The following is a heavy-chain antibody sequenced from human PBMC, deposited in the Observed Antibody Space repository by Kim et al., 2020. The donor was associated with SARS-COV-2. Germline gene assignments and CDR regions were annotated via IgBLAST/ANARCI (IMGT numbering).Heavy chain of an antibody. CDR1: GFIFSSYE. CDR3: VRDRGRGTSPSESGFDV. V-gene: IGHV3-48*03. J-gene: IGHJ3*01. CDR2: INTDGTTV. Sequence: GGSLRLSCAASGFIFSSYEINWVRQAPGKGLEWVSYINTDGTTVYYADSVQGRFTISRDNAKNSLYLQMNSLAVDDTAVYYCVRDRGRGTSPSESGFDVWSQGTMVTVYS. D-gene: IGHD3-10*01.